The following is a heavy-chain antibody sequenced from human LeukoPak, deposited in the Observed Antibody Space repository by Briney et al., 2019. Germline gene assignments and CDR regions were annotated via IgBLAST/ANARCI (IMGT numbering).Heavy chain of an antibody. J-gene: IGHJ3*01. Sequence: ASVKVSCKASGYKFSNYVITWVRQAPGQGLEWMGWISAYDGNTNYAQKFQDRVTMTTDRSTTTADMELRSLRSDDTAVYYCARVSPPGGKLYAFDFWGQGTVVTVSS. V-gene: IGHV1-18*01. CDR3: ARVSPPGGKLYAFDF. CDR2: ISAYDGNT. CDR1: GYKFSNYV. D-gene: IGHD2-15*01.